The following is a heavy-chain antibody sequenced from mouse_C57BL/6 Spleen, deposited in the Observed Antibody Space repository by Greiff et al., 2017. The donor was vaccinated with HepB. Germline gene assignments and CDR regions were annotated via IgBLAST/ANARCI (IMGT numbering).Heavy chain of an antibody. V-gene: IGHV5-4*03. J-gene: IGHJ4*01. CDR2: ISDGGSYT. CDR1: GFTFSSYA. CDR3: TSLYYYAMDY. D-gene: IGHD1-1*01. Sequence: EVKLVESGGGLVKPGGSLKLSCAASGFTFSSYAMSWVRQTPEKRLEWVATISDGGSYTYYPDNVKGRFTISRDNAKNNLYLQMSHLKSEDTAMYYCTSLYYYAMDYWGQGTSVTVSS.